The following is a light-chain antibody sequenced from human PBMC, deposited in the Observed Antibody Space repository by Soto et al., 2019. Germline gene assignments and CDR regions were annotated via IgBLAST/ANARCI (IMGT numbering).Light chain of an antibody. J-gene: IGLJ2*01. Sequence: QSALTQPASVSGSPGQSITISCTGTSSDVGNYIFVSWYRQHPGKAPKLMIYEGSKRPSGVSNRFSGSKSGNTASLTISGLQAEDEADYYCCSYAGSSTFHVVFGGGTKLTVL. CDR3: CSYAGSSTFHVV. CDR2: EGS. CDR1: SSDVGNYIF. V-gene: IGLV2-23*01.